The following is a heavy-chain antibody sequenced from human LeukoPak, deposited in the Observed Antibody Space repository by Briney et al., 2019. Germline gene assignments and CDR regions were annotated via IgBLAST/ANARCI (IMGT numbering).Heavy chain of an antibody. D-gene: IGHD6-13*01. CDR3: ASPHDSSSNDAFDI. CDR2: INHSETT. CDR1: GGSFNGGYF. V-gene: IGHV4-34*01. J-gene: IGHJ3*02. Sequence: SETLSLTCAVYGGSFNGGYFWSWIRQPPGKGLEWIGEINHSETTNYNPSLKSRVAISVDTSKNQFSLKLTSVTAADTAVYYCASPHDSSSNDAFDIWGQGTMVTVSS.